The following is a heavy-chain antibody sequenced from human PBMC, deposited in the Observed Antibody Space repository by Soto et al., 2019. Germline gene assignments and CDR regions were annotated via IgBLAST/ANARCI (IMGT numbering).Heavy chain of an antibody. CDR1: GSTFTSYY. J-gene: IGHJ4*02. CDR2: INPSGGST. CDR3: ARAAYDTSGYHERPFDY. Sequence: ASLKVSCKASGSTFTSYYMQWVRQAPGQVLEWMGIINPSGGSTTYAQKFQGRVTMTRDTSTSTVYMELSSLRSEDTAVYYCARAAYDTSGYHERPFDYWGQGTLVTVSS. D-gene: IGHD3-22*01. V-gene: IGHV1-46*01.